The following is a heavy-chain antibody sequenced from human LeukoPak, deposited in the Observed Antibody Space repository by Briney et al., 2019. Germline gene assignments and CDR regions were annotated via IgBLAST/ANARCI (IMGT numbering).Heavy chain of an antibody. V-gene: IGHV4-30-4*01. CDR2: IYYSGST. CDR1: GGSISSGDYY. CDR3: ARDRNSDEAFDY. D-gene: IGHD4-23*01. J-gene: IGHJ4*02. Sequence: SQTLSLTCTVSGGSISSGDYYWSWIRQPPGKGLEWIGYIYYSGSTYYNPSPKSRVTISVDTSKNQFSLKLSSVTAADTAVYYCARDRNSDEAFDYWGQGTLVTVSS.